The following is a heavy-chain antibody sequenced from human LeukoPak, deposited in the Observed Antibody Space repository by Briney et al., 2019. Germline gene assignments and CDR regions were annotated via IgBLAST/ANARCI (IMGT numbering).Heavy chain of an antibody. V-gene: IGHV3-43*01. Sequence: GGSLRLSCAASGFTFDDYTMHWVRQAPGKGLEWVSLISWDGGSTYYADSVKGRFTISRDNSKNSLYLQMNSLRTEDTALYYCAKDKYSSSWSYFDYWGQGTLVTVSS. J-gene: IGHJ4*02. CDR3: AKDKYSSSWSYFDY. D-gene: IGHD6-13*01. CDR1: GFTFDDYT. CDR2: ISWDGGST.